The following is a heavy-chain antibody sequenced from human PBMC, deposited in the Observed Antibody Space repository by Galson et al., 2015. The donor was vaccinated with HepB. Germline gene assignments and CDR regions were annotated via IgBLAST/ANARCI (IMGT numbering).Heavy chain of an antibody. CDR3: ARVRTRRPPPYYYCLDV. Sequence: CAISGDSVSSNTAAWNWIRQSPSRGLEWLGRTYYRAKWYQDYAVSVKSRMTINSDTSKNQFSLHLHSVTPEDTAVYYCARVRTRRPPPYYYCLDVWGQGTTVTVSS. CDR1: GDSVSSNTAA. V-gene: IGHV6-1*01. CDR2: TYYRAKWYQ. J-gene: IGHJ6*02.